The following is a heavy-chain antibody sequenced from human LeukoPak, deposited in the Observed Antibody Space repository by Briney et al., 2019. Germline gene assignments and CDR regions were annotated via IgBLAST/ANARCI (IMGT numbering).Heavy chain of an antibody. Sequence: ASVKVSCKASGYTFTSYYMHWVRQAPGQGLEWMGIINPSGGSTSYAQKFQGRVTMTRDTSTSTVYMELSSLRSGDTAVYYCARGDYYDSSGYYRGHYGMDVWGQGTTVTVSS. CDR3: ARGDYYDSSGYYRGHYGMDV. D-gene: IGHD3-22*01. J-gene: IGHJ6*02. V-gene: IGHV1-46*01. CDR1: GYTFTSYY. CDR2: INPSGGST.